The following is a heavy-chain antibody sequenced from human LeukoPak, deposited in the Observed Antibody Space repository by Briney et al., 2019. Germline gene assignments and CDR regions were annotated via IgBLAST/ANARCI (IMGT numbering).Heavy chain of an antibody. CDR2: VNLQGST. V-gene: IGHV4-4*02. CDR3: AREGGPYRPLDY. Sequence: SGTLSLTCGVSGGSITITNYWTWVRQPPGKVLEWIGDVNLQGSTNYNPSLIGRVAISVDTSENHISLQLTPVTAAATAVYYCAREGGPYRPLDYSGQGTLVTVSS. J-gene: IGHJ4*02. CDR1: GGSITITNY.